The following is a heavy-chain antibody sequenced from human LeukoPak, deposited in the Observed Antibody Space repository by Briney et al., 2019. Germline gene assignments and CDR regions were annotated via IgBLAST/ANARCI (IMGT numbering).Heavy chain of an antibody. Sequence: GGSLRLSCAVFGLTFKNSWMTWVRQAPGKGLEWVATLNQDGGEKYYVDSVKGRFTISRDNAKNSLYLQMDSLRADDTAVYYCARGHWGLDPWGQGTLVIVSS. CDR1: GLTFKNSW. V-gene: IGHV3-7*03. D-gene: IGHD7-27*01. J-gene: IGHJ5*02. CDR2: LNQDGGEK. CDR3: ARGHWGLDP.